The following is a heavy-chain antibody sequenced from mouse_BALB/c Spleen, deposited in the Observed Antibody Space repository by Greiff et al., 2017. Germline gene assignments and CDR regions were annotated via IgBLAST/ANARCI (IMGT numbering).Heavy chain of an antibody. V-gene: IGHV1-77*01. CDR3: ALYDGYSYYFDY. CDR2: IYPGSGNT. D-gene: IGHD2-3*01. Sequence: VQLVESGAELARPGASVKLSCKASGYTFTDYYINWVKQRTGQGLEWIGEIYPGSGNTYYNEKFKGKATLTADKSSSTAYMQLSSLTSEDSAVYFCALYDGYSYYFDYWGQGTTLTVSS. CDR1: GYTFTDYY. J-gene: IGHJ2*01.